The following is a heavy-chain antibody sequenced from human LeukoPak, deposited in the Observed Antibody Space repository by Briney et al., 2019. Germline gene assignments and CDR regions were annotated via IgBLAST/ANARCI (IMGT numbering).Heavy chain of an antibody. CDR2: IKSKTDGGTT. V-gene: IGHV3-15*01. J-gene: IGHJ4*02. CDR3: AKDRGGSGSFDY. D-gene: IGHD3-3*01. Sequence: PGGSLRLSCAASGFTFSNAWMSWVRQAPGKGLEWVGRIKSKTDGGTTDYAAPVKGRFTISRDDSKNTLYLQMNSLRAEDTAVYYCAKDRGGSGSFDYWGQGTLVTVSS. CDR1: GFTFSNAW.